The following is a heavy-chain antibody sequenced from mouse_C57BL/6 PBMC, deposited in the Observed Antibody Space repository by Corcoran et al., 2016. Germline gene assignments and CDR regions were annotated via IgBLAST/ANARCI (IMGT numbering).Heavy chain of an antibody. CDR2: INTYSGVP. V-gene: IGHV9-3*01. Sequence: QIQLVQSGPELKKPGETVKISCKATGYTFTTYEMSWVKQAPGKGLKWMGWINTYSGVPTYADDFKGRFAFSLETSASTAYLQINNLKNEDTATYFCARGYYYGSSYNYWGQGTTLTVSS. CDR3: ARGYYYGSSYNY. CDR1: GYTFTTYE. J-gene: IGHJ2*01. D-gene: IGHD1-1*01.